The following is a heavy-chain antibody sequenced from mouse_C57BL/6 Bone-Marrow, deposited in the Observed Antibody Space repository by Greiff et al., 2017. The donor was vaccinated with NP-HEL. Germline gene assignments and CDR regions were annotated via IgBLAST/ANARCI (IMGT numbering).Heavy chain of an antibody. V-gene: IGHV5-12*01. Sequence: EVQLVESGGGLVQPGGSLKLSCAASGFTFSDYYMYWVRQTPEKRLEWVAYISNGGGSTYYPDTVKGRSTISRDNAKNTLYLQMSRLKSEDTAVNYCARRGITTAAFDYWGQGTTLTVSS. CDR1: GFTFSDYY. CDR2: ISNGGGST. CDR3: ARRGITTAAFDY. J-gene: IGHJ2*01. D-gene: IGHD1-2*01.